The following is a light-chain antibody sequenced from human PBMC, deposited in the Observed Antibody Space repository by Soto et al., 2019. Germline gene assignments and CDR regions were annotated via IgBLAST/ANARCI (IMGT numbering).Light chain of an antibody. Sequence: EIVMAQSPATLSLSPGEGAILSCRASHIINNNYLAWYQQKPGQAPRLLVQGASRRATGIPDRFSGSGSGTDFTLTISRLEPEDFEVYYCQQYGGSPTTFGQGTKVDIK. CDR1: HIINNNY. CDR2: GAS. CDR3: QQYGGSPTT. V-gene: IGKV3-20*01. J-gene: IGKJ1*01.